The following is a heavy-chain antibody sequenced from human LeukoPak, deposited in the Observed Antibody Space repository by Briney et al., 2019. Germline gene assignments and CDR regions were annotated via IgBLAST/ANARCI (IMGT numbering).Heavy chain of an antibody. CDR3: ARGGSGYSDY. CDR2: FFYSGTT. CDR1: GDSISSTDYF. Sequence: SETLSLTCTVSGDSISSTDYFWSWIRQHPGKGLEWIGYFFYSGTTYYNPSLKSRVTISLDTSKNQFSLELSSVTAADTAVYYCARGGSGYSDYWGQGTLVTVSS. V-gene: IGHV4-30-4*02. J-gene: IGHJ4*02. D-gene: IGHD3-22*01.